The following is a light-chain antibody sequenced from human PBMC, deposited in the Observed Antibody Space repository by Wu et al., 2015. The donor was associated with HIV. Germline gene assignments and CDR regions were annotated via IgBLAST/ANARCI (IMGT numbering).Light chain of an antibody. CDR2: KAS. Sequence: DIQMTQSPSTLSASVGDRVTITCRASQSITTWLAWYQQKPGKAPKLLIYKASSLQRWVPSRFSGSGSGTEFTLTISSLQPDDFATYYCQQYNSYPWTFGQGTKVE. CDR1: QSITTW. V-gene: IGKV1-5*03. CDR3: QQYNSYPWT. J-gene: IGKJ1*01.